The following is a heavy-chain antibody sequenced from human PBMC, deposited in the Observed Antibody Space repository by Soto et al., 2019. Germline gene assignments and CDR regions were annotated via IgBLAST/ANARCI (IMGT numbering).Heavy chain of an antibody. V-gene: IGHV4-31*03. CDR3: ARSYTLRLDP. CDR1: GGSISSGGYY. Sequence: PSETLSLTCTVSGGSISSGGYYWSWIRQHPGKGLEWIGYIYYSGSTYYNPSLKSRVTISVDTSKNQFSLKLSSVTAADTAVYYCARSYTLRLDPWGQGTLVRVAS. CDR2: IYYSGST. D-gene: IGHD4-4*01. J-gene: IGHJ5*02.